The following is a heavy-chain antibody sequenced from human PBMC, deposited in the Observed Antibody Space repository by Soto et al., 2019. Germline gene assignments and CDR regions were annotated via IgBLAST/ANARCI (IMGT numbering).Heavy chain of an antibody. D-gene: IGHD2-21*01. CDR3: ARVTPAVVNDAFDI. Sequence: SETLSLTCTLSVGSVSSGSYYWSWIRQPPGKGLEWIGYIYYSGSTNYNPSLKSRVTISVDTSKNQFSLKLSSVTAADTAVYYCARVTPAVVNDAFDIWGQATMVTVSS. CDR1: VGSVSSGSYY. CDR2: IYYSGST. J-gene: IGHJ3*02. V-gene: IGHV4-61*01.